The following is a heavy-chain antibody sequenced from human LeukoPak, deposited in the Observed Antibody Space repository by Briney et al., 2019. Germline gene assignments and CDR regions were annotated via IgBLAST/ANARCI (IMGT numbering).Heavy chain of an antibody. CDR1: GFTVSSNY. CDR2: IYSGGST. J-gene: IGHJ4*02. CDR3: AKDLQGAMDY. Sequence: PGGSLRLSCAASGFTVSSNYMSWVRQAPGKGLEWVSVIYSGGSTYYADSVKGRFTISRDNSKNTLYLQMNSLRAGDTAVYYCAKDLQGAMDYWGQGTLVTVSS. V-gene: IGHV3-53*01. D-gene: IGHD1-26*01.